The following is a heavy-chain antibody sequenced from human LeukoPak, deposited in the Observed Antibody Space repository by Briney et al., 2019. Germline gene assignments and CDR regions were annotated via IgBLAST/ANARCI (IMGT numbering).Heavy chain of an antibody. V-gene: IGHV3-30*02. J-gene: IGHJ4*02. CDR2: IRYDGSNK. CDR1: GFTFRSYG. D-gene: IGHD1-26*01. CDR3: AKDQGPLERGSYPIDY. Sequence: PGGSLRLSCAASGFTFRSYGMHWVRQAPGKGLEWVAFIRYDGSNKYYADSVKGRFTISRDNPKNTLYLQMNSLRAEDTAVYYCAKDQGPLERGSYPIDYWGQGTLVTVSS.